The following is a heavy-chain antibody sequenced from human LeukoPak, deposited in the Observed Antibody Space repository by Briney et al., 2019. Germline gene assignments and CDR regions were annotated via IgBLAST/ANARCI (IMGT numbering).Heavy chain of an antibody. V-gene: IGHV4-39*01. D-gene: IGHD3-9*01. CDR1: GGSISSGDYY. CDR3: ARGLRYFDWYPPYDAFDI. J-gene: IGHJ3*02. Sequence: SETLSLTCTVSGGSISSGDYYWSWIRQPPGKGLEWIGSIYYSGSTYYNPSLKSRVTISVDTSKNQFSLKLSSVTAADTAVYYCARGLRYFDWYPPYDAFDIWGQGTMVTVSS. CDR2: IYYSGST.